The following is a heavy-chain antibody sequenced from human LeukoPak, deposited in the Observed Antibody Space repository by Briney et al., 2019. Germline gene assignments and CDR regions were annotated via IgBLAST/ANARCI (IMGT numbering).Heavy chain of an antibody. D-gene: IGHD3-3*02. CDR2: VSPSHTTR. Sequence: ASVKVSCKASGYTFTIYGISWVRQAPGKGFEWMGWVSPSHTTRAYAQEFQGGVTMTADTNTNTVSMELRSLRFDDTAVYFCARDYILPLETDNGDGFAIWGQGTVVTVSS. V-gene: IGHV1-18*01. CDR3: ARDYILPLETDNGDGFAI. J-gene: IGHJ3*02. CDR1: GYTFTIYG.